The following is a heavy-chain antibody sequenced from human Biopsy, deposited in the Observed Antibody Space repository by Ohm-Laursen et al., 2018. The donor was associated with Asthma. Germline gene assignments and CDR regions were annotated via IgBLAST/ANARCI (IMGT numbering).Heavy chain of an antibody. V-gene: IGHV4-31*03. CDR2: TNERGVT. J-gene: IGHJ6*02. Sequence: SQTLSLTCTVSYGSITSGGYYWTWIRQSPGKGLGWIGETNERGVTNNNPPLKSRVIISIDTYWNRVSLKLPSVTAADTAVYYRARGPELDVWGQGTTVTVSS. CDR1: YGSITSGGYY. CDR3: ARGPELDV.